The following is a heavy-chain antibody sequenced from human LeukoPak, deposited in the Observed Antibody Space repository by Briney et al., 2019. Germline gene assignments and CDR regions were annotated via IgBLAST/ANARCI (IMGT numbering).Heavy chain of an antibody. CDR1: GFTFSSYA. CDR3: ARASELGYCSSTSCYEDY. V-gene: IGHV3-30-3*01. D-gene: IGHD2-2*01. Sequence: GGSLRLSCAASGFTFSSYAMHWVRQAPGKGLEWVAVISYDGSNKYYADSVKGRFTISRDNSKNTLYLQMNSLRAEDTAVYYCARASELGYCSSTSCYEDYWGQGTLVTVSS. CDR2: ISYDGSNK. J-gene: IGHJ4*02.